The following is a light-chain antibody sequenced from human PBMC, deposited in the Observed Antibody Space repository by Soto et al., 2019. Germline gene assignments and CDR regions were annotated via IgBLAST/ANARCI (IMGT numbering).Light chain of an antibody. CDR3: MLYMGSGIAV. CDR2: DVS. J-gene: IGLJ7*01. V-gene: IGLV2-11*01. Sequence: QSALTQPRSVSGSPGQSVTISCTGTSSDVGGYNYVSWYQQHPGKAPKLMIYDVSKRPSGVPDRFSGSKSGNTASLTISGLQAEDEADYYCMLYMGSGIAVFGGGTQLTVL. CDR1: SSDVGGYNY.